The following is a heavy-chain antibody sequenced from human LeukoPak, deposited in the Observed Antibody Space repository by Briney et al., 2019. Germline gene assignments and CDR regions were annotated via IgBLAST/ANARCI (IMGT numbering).Heavy chain of an antibody. CDR3: ARRLTQYDCFDP. Sequence: SQTLSLTCAVSGDSVSINSVTWNWIRQSPSRGLEWLGRTYYRSTWYNDYAVSVRGRITVNPDTSKNQFSLHLNSVTPEDTAVYYCARRLTQYDCFDPWGQGILVTVSS. V-gene: IGHV6-1*01. D-gene: IGHD2-2*01. CDR2: TYYRSTWYN. CDR1: GDSVSINSVT. J-gene: IGHJ5*02.